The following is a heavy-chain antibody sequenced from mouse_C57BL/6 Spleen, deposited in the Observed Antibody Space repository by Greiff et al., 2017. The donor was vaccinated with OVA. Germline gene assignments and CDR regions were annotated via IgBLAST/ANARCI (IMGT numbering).Heavy chain of an antibody. J-gene: IGHJ3*01. V-gene: IGHV2-3*01. CDR2: IWGDGST. CDR3: ARPFGNYAFAY. Sequence: VMLVESGPGLVAPSQSLSITCTVSGFSLTSYGVSWVRQPPGKGLEWLGVIWGDGSTNYHSALISRLSINKDNSKSQVFLKLTSLQTDDTATYYCARPFGNYAFAYWGQGTLVTVSA. CDR1: GFSLTSYG. D-gene: IGHD2-1*01.